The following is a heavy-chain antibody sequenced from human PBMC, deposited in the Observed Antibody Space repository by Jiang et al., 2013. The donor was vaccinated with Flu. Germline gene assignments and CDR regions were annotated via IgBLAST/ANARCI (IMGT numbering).Heavy chain of an antibody. D-gene: IGHD3-16*01. CDR2: INHSGST. CDR1: GYY. V-gene: IGHV4-34*01. J-gene: IGHJ4*02. Sequence: GYYWSWIRQPPGKGLEWIGEINHSGSTNYNPSLKSRVTISVDTSKNQFSLKLSSVTAADTAVYYCARLLYDYVWGTTGGYFDYWGQGTLVTVSS. CDR3: ARLLYDYVWGTTGGYFDY.